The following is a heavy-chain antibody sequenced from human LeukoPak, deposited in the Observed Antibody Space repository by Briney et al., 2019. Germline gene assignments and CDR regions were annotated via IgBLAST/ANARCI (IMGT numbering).Heavy chain of an antibody. CDR2: IYTIGST. D-gene: IGHD3-22*01. V-gene: IGHV4-4*09. CDR1: GDSISNYY. CDR3: ARVHPVVVITTDQVAFDI. J-gene: IGHJ3*02. Sequence: TSETLSLTCTVSGDSISNYYWSWIRQPPGKGLEWIGYIYTIGSTNYNPSLKSRVTISVDTPKNQFSLKLSSVTAADTAVYYCARVHPVVVITTDQVAFDIWGQGTMVTVSS.